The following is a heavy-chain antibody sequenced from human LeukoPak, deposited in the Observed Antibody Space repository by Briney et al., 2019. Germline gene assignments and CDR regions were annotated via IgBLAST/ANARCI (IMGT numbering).Heavy chain of an antibody. D-gene: IGHD5-18*01. CDR1: GFAFSGYW. CDR2: IKQDGSEK. V-gene: IGHV3-7*01. Sequence: GGSLRLSCAASGFAFSGYWMSWVRQAPGEGLEWVANIKQDGSEKYYVDSVKGRFTISRDNAKNSLYLQMNSRRAEDTALYYCARNRDSYGYWDFDYWGQGTLVTVSS. J-gene: IGHJ4*02. CDR3: ARNRDSYGYWDFDY.